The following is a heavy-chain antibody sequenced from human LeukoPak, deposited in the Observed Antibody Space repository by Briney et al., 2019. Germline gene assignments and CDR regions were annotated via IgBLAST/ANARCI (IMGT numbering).Heavy chain of an antibody. CDR3: ARDSSSWYSSVY. J-gene: IGHJ4*02. CDR1: GRSISSYY. V-gene: IGHV4-4*07. Sequence: PSETLSLTCTVAGRSISSYYWSSVRQPAGKGLEWIGRIYTSGSTNYNPSLKSRVNMSVDTSKNQFSLNLSYMTAADTAVYYCARDSSSWYSSVYWGQGTLVTASS. D-gene: IGHD6-13*01. CDR2: IYTSGST.